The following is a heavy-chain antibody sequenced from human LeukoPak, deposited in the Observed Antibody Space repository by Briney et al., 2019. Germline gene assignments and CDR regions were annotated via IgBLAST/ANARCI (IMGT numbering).Heavy chain of an antibody. D-gene: IGHD2-2*01. CDR1: GGSISSGSYY. V-gene: IGHV4-61*02. CDR3: ARGLGYCSSTSCYDFDY. CDR2: IYTSGST. Sequence: SETLSLTCTVSGGSISSGSYYWSWIRQPAGKGLEWIGRIYTSGSTNYNPSLKSRVTISVGTSKNQFSLKLSSVTAADTAVYYCARGLGYCSSTSCYDFDYWGQGTLVTVSS. J-gene: IGHJ4*02.